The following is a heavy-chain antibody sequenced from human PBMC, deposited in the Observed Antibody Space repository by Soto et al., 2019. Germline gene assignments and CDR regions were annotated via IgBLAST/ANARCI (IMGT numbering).Heavy chain of an antibody. CDR1: WFTVSSSNY. CDR2: IYTGGTT. CDR3: HGYGY. V-gene: IGHV3-53*01. J-gene: IGHJ4*02. Sequence: GGSLRLSYVVSWFTVSSSNYMSWVRQAPGKGLEWVSVIYTGGTTYYADSVKGRFTISRDNSKNTLYLQMNSLRAEDTAVYYCHGYGYWGQGTLVTVSS. D-gene: IGHD5-12*01.